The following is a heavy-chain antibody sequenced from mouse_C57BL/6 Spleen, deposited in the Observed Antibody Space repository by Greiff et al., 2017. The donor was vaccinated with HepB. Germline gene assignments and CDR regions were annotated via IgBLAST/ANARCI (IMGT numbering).Heavy chain of an antibody. CDR1: GYAFTNYL. Sequence: VQLQQSGAELVRPGTSVKVSCKASGYAFTNYLIEWVKQRPGQGLEWIGVINPGSGGTNYNEKFKGKATLTADKSSSTAYMQLSSLTSEDSAVYFCARGGSYYGNPWYVDVWGTGTTVTVSS. CDR3: ARGGSYYGNPWYVDV. V-gene: IGHV1-54*01. D-gene: IGHD2-10*01. CDR2: INPGSGGT. J-gene: IGHJ1*03.